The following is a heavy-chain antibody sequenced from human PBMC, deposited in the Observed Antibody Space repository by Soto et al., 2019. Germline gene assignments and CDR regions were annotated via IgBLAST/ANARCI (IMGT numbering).Heavy chain of an antibody. J-gene: IGHJ4*02. CDR2: ISYDGSNK. CDR3: AREGICLDY. V-gene: IGHV3-30-3*01. Sequence: GGSLRLSCAASGFTFSSYAMHWVRQAPGKGLEWVAVISYDGSNKYYADSVKGRFTISRDNSKNTLYLQMNSLRAEDTAVYYCAREGICLDYWGQETLVTVSS. D-gene: IGHD1-20*01. CDR1: GFTFSSYA.